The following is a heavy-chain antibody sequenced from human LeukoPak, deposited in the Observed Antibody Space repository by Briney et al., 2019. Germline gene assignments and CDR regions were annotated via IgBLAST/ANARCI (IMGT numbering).Heavy chain of an antibody. CDR3: ARAAHTTYVLGRYYYYAMDV. D-gene: IGHD3-10*01. CDR2: IISGGRNN. J-gene: IGHJ6*02. Sequence: GGSLRLSCAASGFTFSSYTMDWVRQAPGKGLEWVARIISGGRNNYYADSVKGRFTIYSDNPKNTLYLQMDSLRAEDTAVYYCARAAHTTYVLGRYYYYAMDVWGQGTTVTVSS. CDR1: GFTFSSYT. V-gene: IGHV3-30*04.